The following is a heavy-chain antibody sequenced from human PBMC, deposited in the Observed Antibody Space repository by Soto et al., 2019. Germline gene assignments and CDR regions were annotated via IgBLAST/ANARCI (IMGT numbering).Heavy chain of an antibody. CDR3: ARPQNPLLEFSAFDI. CDR1: GGSISSSSYY. J-gene: IGHJ3*02. CDR2: IYYSGST. V-gene: IGHV4-39*01. D-gene: IGHD3-3*01. Sequence: QLQLQESGPGLVKPSETLSLTCTVSGGSISSSSYYWGWIRQPPGKGLEWIGSIYYSGSTYYNPSLKSRVTISVDTSNNQFSLKLSSVTAADTAVYYCARPQNPLLEFSAFDIWGQGTMVTVSS.